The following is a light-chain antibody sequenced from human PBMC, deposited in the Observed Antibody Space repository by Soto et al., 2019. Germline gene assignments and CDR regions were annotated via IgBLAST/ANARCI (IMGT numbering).Light chain of an antibody. V-gene: IGLV2-14*01. CDR2: EVT. Sequence: QSVLTQPASVSGSPGQWITISCTGTSSDIGGYNSVSWYQQHPGRAPRLIIYEVTNRPSGVSNRFSASKSGNTASLTISGLQAEDEADYYCTSYTPIVTLGSVFGTGTKVTVL. CDR1: SSDIGGYNS. CDR3: TSYTPIVTLGSV. J-gene: IGLJ1*01.